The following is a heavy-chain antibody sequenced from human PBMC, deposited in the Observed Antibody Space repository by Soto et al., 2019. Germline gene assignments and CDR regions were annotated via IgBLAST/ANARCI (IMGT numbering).Heavy chain of an antibody. Sequence: PGGSLRLSCASSGFTFSSYGMHWVRQAPGKGLEWVAVISYDGSNKYYADSVKGRFTISRDNSKNTLYLQMNSLRAEDTAVYYCAKDRIAAAGTGYYYYGMDVWGQGTTVTVSS. J-gene: IGHJ6*02. V-gene: IGHV3-30*18. D-gene: IGHD6-13*01. CDR2: ISYDGSNK. CDR3: AKDRIAAAGTGYYYYGMDV. CDR1: GFTFSSYG.